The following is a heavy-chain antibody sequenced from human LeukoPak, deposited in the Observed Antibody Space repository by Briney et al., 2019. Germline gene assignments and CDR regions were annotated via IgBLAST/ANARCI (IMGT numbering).Heavy chain of an antibody. J-gene: IGHJ4*02. Sequence: ASVKVSCKASGYSFTTYYVHWVRQAPGQGLEWMGYMRPASGDSNFAQKFQDRVTMTRDTSISTAYLELSRLTSDDTAVYYCSTDDEYCTTTTCADFWGQGTLVTVSS. CDR1: GYSFTTYY. CDR2: MRPASGDS. V-gene: IGHV1-2*02. CDR3: STDDEYCTTTTCADF. D-gene: IGHD2-2*01.